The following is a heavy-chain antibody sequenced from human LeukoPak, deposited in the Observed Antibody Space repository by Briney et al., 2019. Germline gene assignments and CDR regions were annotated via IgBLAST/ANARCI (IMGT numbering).Heavy chain of an antibody. D-gene: IGHD2-15*01. CDR3: AREDGYRSGGNCYSYFDS. CDR2: IKKTGSET. V-gene: IGHV3-7*01. J-gene: IGHJ4*02. Sequence: GGSLRPSCAASGFTFSSYGMHWVRQAPGKGLEWVAYIKKTGSETYYVDSVKGRFTITRDNTRNSLFLQMYSLRAEDTAVYFCAREDGYRSGGNCYSYFDSWGQGTLVTVSS. CDR1: GFTFSSYG.